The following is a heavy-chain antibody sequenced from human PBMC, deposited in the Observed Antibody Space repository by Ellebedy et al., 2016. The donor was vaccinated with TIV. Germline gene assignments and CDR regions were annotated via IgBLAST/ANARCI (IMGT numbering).Heavy chain of an antibody. Sequence: PGGSLRLSCKASGFSFVGYGMHWVRQAPGKGLEWVASVRYDGSNKNYADSVKGRFTISRDNSKSTLYLQMKCLRNEDTAVYYCAKAPLYEPRRAEYFQHWGQGTLVTVSS. CDR2: VRYDGSNK. D-gene: IGHD2-8*01. J-gene: IGHJ1*01. CDR3: AKAPLYEPRRAEYFQH. CDR1: GFSFVGYG. V-gene: IGHV3-30*02.